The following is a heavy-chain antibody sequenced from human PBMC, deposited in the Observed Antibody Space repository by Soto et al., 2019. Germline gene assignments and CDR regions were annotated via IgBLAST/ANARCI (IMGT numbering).Heavy chain of an antibody. D-gene: IGHD3-10*01. CDR3: TSDYTLRSYRFDY. CDR1: GFSINNAYYS. V-gene: IGHV4-30-2*01. CDR2: IYQSGST. Sequence: SETLSLTCAVSGFSINNAYYSWSWIRQPPGRGLEWIGYIYQSGSTTYNPSLKSRLTISLDRSKNEVSLKLTSVTAADTAVYYCTSDYTLRSYRFDYWGRGILVTVSS. J-gene: IGHJ4*02.